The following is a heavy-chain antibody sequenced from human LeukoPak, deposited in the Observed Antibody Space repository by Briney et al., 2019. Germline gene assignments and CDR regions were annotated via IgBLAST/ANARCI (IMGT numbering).Heavy chain of an antibody. J-gene: IGHJ3*01. CDR2: IGVYNGKT. CDR1: GYSFIRNG. CDR3: ARDSSPFGSGIDASDV. D-gene: IGHD3-10*01. Sequence: ASVKVSCKASGYSFIRNGISWVRQAPGQGLKWMGWIGVYNGKTNYAQKLQGRVTMTTDTSTSTAYMDLRSLRSDDMAMYYCARDSSPFGSGIDASDVWGQGTMVTISS. V-gene: IGHV1-18*03.